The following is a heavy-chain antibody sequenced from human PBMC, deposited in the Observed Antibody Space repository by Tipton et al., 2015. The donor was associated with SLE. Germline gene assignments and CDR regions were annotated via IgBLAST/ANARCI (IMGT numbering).Heavy chain of an antibody. CDR3: ARGLGTHLYYYRYYMDV. CDR1: GDSISSYSHY. Sequence: GLVKPSETLSLTCIASGDSISSYSHYWGWIRQPPGKTLEWIGSVFYSGSTYYNPSLESRVTISIDTSKNQFSLKLNSVTAADTAVYYCARGLGTHLYYYRYYMDVWGRGTTVTVSS. J-gene: IGHJ6*03. V-gene: IGHV4-39*07. CDR2: VFYSGST. D-gene: IGHD7-27*01.